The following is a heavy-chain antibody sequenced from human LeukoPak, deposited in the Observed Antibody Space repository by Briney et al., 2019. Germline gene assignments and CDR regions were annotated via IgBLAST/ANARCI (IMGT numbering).Heavy chain of an antibody. CDR3: ARKRDRSSSWYTGYYYYYYMDV. CDR2: IKQDGSEK. D-gene: IGHD6-13*01. J-gene: IGHJ6*03. CDR1: GFTFSSYW. V-gene: IGHV3-7*01. Sequence: GGSLRLSCAASGFTFSSYWMSWVRQAPGKGLVWVANIKQDGSEKYYVDSVKGRFTISRDNVKNSLYLQMNSLRAEDTAVYYCARKRDRSSSWYTGYYYYYYMDVWGKGTTVTVSS.